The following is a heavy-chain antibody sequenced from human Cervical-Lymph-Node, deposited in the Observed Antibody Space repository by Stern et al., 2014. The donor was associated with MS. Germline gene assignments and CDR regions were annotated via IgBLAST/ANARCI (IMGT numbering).Heavy chain of an antibody. CDR3: ARHVQGFDY. Sequence: VQLVQSGAEVKKPGESLKISCKLSGYRFTIYYIAWLPQMPGKGLEWMGVIYPYDSDTTYSPSFQGQVTISADKSITTAYLQWSSLRASDTAMYYCARHVQGFDYWGQGTLVTVSS. CDR1: GYRFTIYY. J-gene: IGHJ4*02. CDR2: IYPYDSDT. V-gene: IGHV5-51*01.